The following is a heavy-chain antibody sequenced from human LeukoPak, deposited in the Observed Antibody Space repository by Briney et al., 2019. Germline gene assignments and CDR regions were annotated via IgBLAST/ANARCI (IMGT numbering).Heavy chain of an antibody. Sequence: GASVKVSCKASGYTFTGYYMHWVRQAPGQGLEWMGWINPNSGGTNYAQKFQGRVTMTRDTSISTAYMELSRLRSDDTAVYYCARDLAETVTKGYYFDYWGQGTLVTVSS. J-gene: IGHJ4*02. D-gene: IGHD4-17*01. CDR3: ARDLAETVTKGYYFDY. CDR1: GYTFTGYY. V-gene: IGHV1-2*02. CDR2: INPNSGGT.